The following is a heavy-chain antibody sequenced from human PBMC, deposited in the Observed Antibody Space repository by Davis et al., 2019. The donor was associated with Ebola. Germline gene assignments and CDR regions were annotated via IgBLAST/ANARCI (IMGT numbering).Heavy chain of an antibody. J-gene: IGHJ4*02. CDR2: IYGGGNT. CDR1: GFSVSTNY. V-gene: IGHV3-53*01. Sequence: GESLKISCAVSGFSVSTNYMSWVRQAPGKGLEWVSSIYGGGNTYYADSVKGRFTISRDNSKNTLYLQMNSLRVEDTAVYYCARGGGEYYFDSWGQGTLVSVSS. CDR3: ARGGGEYYFDS. D-gene: IGHD2-15*01.